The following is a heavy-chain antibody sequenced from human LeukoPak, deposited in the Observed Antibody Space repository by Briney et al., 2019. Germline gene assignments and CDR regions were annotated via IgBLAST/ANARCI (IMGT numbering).Heavy chain of an antibody. CDR1: GFTFSSYG. J-gene: IGHJ5*02. CDR3: AKSGHDYGDYRKYNWFDP. D-gene: IGHD4-17*01. CDR2: IWFDGSNK. Sequence: PGGSLRLXCAASGFTFSSYGMHWVRQAPGKGLEWVAVIWFDGSNKYYADSVKGRFTISRDNSKNTLYLQMNSLGAEDTAVYYCAKSGHDYGDYRKYNWFDPWGQGTLVTVSS. V-gene: IGHV3-33*06.